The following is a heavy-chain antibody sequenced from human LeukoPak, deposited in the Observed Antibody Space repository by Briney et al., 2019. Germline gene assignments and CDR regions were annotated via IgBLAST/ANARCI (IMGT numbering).Heavy chain of an antibody. V-gene: IGHV1-46*01. D-gene: IGHD3-9*01. Sequence: ASVKVSCKASGYTFTNYYMHWVRQAPGQGLEWMGIISPSGGSTTYAQKFQGRVTMTRDTSTSTVYMELSSLRSADTAVYYCARHERYFDWFLDYWGQGTLVTVSS. CDR2: ISPSGGST. CDR3: ARHERYFDWFLDY. J-gene: IGHJ4*02. CDR1: GYTFTNYY.